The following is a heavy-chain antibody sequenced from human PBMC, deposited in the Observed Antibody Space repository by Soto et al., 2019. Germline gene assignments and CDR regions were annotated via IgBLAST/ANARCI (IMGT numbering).Heavy chain of an antibody. CDR1: GFTFSSYS. V-gene: IGHV3-21*01. J-gene: IGHJ4*02. CDR2: ISSSSSYI. D-gene: IGHD2-2*01. CDR3: ARGPRAVVPAAIYF. Sequence: EVQLVESGGGLVKPGGSLRLSCAASGFTFSSYSMNWVRQAPGKGLEWVSSISSSSSYIYYADSVKGRFTISRDNAKNSLYLQMNSLRAEDTAVYYCARGPRAVVPAAIYFWGQGTLVTVSS.